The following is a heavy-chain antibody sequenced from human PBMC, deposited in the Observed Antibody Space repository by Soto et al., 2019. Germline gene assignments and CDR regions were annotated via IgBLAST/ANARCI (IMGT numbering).Heavy chain of an antibody. CDR1: GGTFSSYA. Sequence: SVKVSCKASGGTFSSYASSGVRQAPGQGLEWMGGIIPIFGTANYAQKFQGRVTITADESTSTAYMELSSLRSEDTAVYYCATLVVTHLDYLGQGTLVTVSS. CDR3: ATLVVTHLDY. J-gene: IGHJ4*02. V-gene: IGHV1-69*13. CDR2: IIPIFGTA. D-gene: IGHD2-15*01.